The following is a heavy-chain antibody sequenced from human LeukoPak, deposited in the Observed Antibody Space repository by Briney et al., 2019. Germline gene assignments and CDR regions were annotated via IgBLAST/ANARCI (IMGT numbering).Heavy chain of an antibody. CDR1: GGTFSSYA. D-gene: IGHD2-2*01. CDR2: IIPIFGTA. V-gene: IGHV1-69*13. Sequence: ASVKVSCKASGGTFSSYAISWVRQAPGQGLEWMGGIIPIFGTANYAQKFQGRVTITADESTSTAYMELSSLRSEDTAVYYCARERYCSSTSCYFADYWGQGTLVTVSS. CDR3: ARERYCSSTSCYFADY. J-gene: IGHJ4*02.